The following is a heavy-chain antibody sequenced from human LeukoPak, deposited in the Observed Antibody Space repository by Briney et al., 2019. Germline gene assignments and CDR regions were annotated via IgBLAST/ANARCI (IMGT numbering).Heavy chain of an antibody. CDR3: ARHMDSAMVSFDF. CDR2: IYYSGTT. D-gene: IGHD5-18*01. J-gene: IGHJ4*02. Sequence: SETLSLTCTVSGGSINSRNYYWGWIRQSPGKGLEWIATIYYSGTTYYKPSLKSRVTISIDTSKNQFSLRLTSVTAADTAVYRCARHMDSAMVSFDFWGQGTLVAVSS. V-gene: IGHV4-39*01. CDR1: GGSINSRNYY.